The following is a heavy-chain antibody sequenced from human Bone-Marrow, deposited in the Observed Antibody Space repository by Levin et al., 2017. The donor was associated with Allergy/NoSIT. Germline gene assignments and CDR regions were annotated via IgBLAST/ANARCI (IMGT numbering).Heavy chain of an antibody. J-gene: IGHJ6*02. CDR2: IIPLIDKV. CDR1: GGTFSTHG. CDR3: ARAYCSGGGCYGDNSMDV. V-gene: IGHV1-69*10. D-gene: IGHD2-15*01. Sequence: SVKVSCTTSGGTFSTHGFNWVRQAPGQGLEWMGGIIPLIDKVTYAQKFQGRVRITADKSSSTASMELNSLTSQDTAVYYCARAYCSGGGCYGDNSMDVWGQGTAVIVSS.